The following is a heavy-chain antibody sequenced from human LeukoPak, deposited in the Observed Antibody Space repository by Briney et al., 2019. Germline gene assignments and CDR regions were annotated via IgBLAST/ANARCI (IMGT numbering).Heavy chain of an antibody. V-gene: IGHV4-59*01. CDR3: ARVYGSGSYYSSSHYYYMDV. Sequence: SETLSLTCTVSGGSISSFYWSWIRQPPGKGLEWIGYIYYSGSTNYNPSLKSRVTISVDTSKNQFSLRLRPVTAADTAVYYCARVYGSGSYYSSSHYYYMDVWGKGTTVTISS. CDR1: GGSISSFY. D-gene: IGHD3-10*01. J-gene: IGHJ6*03. CDR2: IYYSGST.